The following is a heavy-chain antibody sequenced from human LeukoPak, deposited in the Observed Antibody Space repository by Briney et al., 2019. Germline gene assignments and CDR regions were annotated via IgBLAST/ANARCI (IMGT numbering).Heavy chain of an antibody. D-gene: IGHD1-26*01. CDR3: AKNSGIYYVFDY. V-gene: IGHV3-23*01. Sequence: GGSLRPSCIVSGFTFSSYGMTWAHQAPGKGLEWVSGIGVTYYSDSVKGRFTISRDNSKNTLYLQMSSLRAEDTAIYYCAKNSGIYYVFDYWGHRILVTVSS. CDR1: GFTFSSYG. CDR2: IGVT. J-gene: IGHJ4*03.